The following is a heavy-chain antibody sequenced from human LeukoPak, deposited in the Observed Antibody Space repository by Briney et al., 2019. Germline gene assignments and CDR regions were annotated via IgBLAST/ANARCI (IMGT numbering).Heavy chain of an antibody. D-gene: IGHD5-24*01. V-gene: IGHV1-46*01. CDR2: INPSGGST. J-gene: IGHJ4*02. CDR1: GYTFTSYY. Sequence: APVKVSCKASGYTFTSYYMHWVRQAPGQGLKWMGIINPSGGSTSYAQKFQGRVTMTRDTSTSTAYMELRSLISADTAVYYCARTGWLQSDPFDSWGQGTLVTVSS. CDR3: ARTGWLQSDPFDS.